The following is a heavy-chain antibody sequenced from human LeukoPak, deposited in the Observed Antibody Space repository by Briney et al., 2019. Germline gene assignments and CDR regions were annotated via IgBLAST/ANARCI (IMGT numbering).Heavy chain of an antibody. Sequence: SETLSLTCTVSGGSISSYYWSWVRQPAGKGLEWIGRIYSSGSTNYNPSLKSRVTMSVDTSKNQFSLKLNSVTAADTAVYYCASGHSYGSYYFDYWGQGTLVTVSS. CDR3: ASGHSYGSYYFDY. CDR1: GGSISSYY. V-gene: IGHV4-4*07. J-gene: IGHJ4*02. D-gene: IGHD5-18*01. CDR2: IYSSGST.